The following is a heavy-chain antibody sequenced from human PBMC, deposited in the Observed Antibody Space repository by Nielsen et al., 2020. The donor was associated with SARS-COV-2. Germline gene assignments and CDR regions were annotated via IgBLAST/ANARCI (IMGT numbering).Heavy chain of an antibody. CDR1: GGSISSGDYY. CDR3: ARHRPSGDFDWLLSYYYYYGMDV. Sequence: SETLSLTCTVSGGSISSGDYYWSWIRQPPGKGLEWIGYIYYSGSTYYNPSLKSRVTISVDTSKNQFSLKLSSVTAADTAVYYCARHRPSGDFDWLLSYYYYYGMDVWGQGTTVTVSS. V-gene: IGHV4-30-4*01. D-gene: IGHD3-9*01. J-gene: IGHJ6*02. CDR2: IYYSGST.